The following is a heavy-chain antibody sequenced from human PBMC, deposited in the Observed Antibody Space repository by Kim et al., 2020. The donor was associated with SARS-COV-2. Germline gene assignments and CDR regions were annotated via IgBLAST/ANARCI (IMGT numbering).Heavy chain of an antibody. Sequence: YYADSVKGRFTISRDNAKNSLYLQMNSLRAEDTAVYYCARARGSSWHFDYWGQGTLVTVSS. V-gene: IGHV3-21*01. CDR3: ARARGSSWHFDY. D-gene: IGHD6-13*01. J-gene: IGHJ4*02.